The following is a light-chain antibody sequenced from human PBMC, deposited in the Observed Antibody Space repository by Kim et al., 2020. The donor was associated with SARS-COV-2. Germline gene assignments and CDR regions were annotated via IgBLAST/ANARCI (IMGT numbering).Light chain of an antibody. J-gene: IGLJ3*02. CDR3: NSRDSSGNRWV. V-gene: IGLV3-19*01. CDR2: GKT. CDR1: SLRRYY. Sequence: SSELTQDPAVSVALGQTVRITCQGDSLRRYYASWYQQKPGQAPVPVIYGKTNRPSGIPDRFSGSSSGNKASLTITGAQAEDEADYYCNSRDSSGNRWVFG.